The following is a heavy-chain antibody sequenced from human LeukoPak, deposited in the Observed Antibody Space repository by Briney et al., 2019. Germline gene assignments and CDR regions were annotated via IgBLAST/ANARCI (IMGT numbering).Heavy chain of an antibody. J-gene: IGHJ4*02. D-gene: IGHD5-18*01. V-gene: IGHV5-51*01. CDR3: ALIVDTAMDRYFDY. CDR2: IYPGDSGT. CDR1: GYSFTSYW. Sequence: GESLNISCKGSGYSFTSYWIGWVRQMPGKGLEWMGIIYPGDSGTRYSPSFQGQVTISADKSISTAYLQWSSLKASDTAMYYCALIVDTAMDRYFDYWGRGTLVTVSS.